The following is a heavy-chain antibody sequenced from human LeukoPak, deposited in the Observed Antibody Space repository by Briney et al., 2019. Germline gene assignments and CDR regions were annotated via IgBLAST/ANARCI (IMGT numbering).Heavy chain of an antibody. D-gene: IGHD2-2*01. V-gene: IGHV3-30-3*01. CDR1: GFTFDDYA. CDR2: ISYDGSNK. J-gene: IGHJ4*02. Sequence: PGGSLRLSCAASGFTFDDYAMHWVRQAPGKGLEWVAVISYDGSNKYYADSVKGRFTISRDNSKNTLYLQMNSLRAEDTAVYYCAKGDVVVPAALGYWGQGTLVTVSS. CDR3: AKGDVVVPAALGY.